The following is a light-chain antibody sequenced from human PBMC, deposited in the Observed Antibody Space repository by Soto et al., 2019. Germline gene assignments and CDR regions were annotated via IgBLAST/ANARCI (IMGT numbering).Light chain of an antibody. CDR2: LGS. V-gene: IGKV2-28*01. J-gene: IGKJ4*01. Sequence: IWIINSPLPLPVTPGERPSISCSSVQSLLDSSGSTGLDWNRQKPGRPPQLLIYLGSNRAPGAPDRFSGSGSGTEFTLKISRVEAEDVGIYYCMQGLQTPLTFGGGTKVEIK. CDR3: MQGLQTPLT. CDR1: QSLLDSSGSTG.